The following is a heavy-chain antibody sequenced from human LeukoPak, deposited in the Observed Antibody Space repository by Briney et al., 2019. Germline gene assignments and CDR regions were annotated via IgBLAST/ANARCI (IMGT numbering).Heavy chain of an antibody. CDR3: ARIVVPAAIGGGAFDI. Sequence: SETLSLTCTVSGGSISSYYWSWIRQPPGKGLEWIGYIYYSGSTNYNPSLKSRVTISVDTSKNQFSLKLSSVTAADTAVYYCARIVVPAAIGGGAFDIWGQGTMVTVSS. V-gene: IGHV4-59*01. CDR1: GGSISSYY. CDR2: IYYSGST. D-gene: IGHD2-2*01. J-gene: IGHJ3*02.